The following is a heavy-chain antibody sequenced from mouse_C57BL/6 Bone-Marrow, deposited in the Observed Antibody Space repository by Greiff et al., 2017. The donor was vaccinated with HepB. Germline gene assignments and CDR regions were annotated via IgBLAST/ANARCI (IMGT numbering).Heavy chain of an antibody. CDR2: INPSTGGT. Sequence: EVKLQQSGPELVKPGASVKISCKASGYSFTGYYMNWVKQSPEKSLEWIGEINPSTGGTTYNQKFKAKATLTVDKSSSTAYMQLKSLTSEDSAVYYCARYYYDMDYWGQGTSVTVSS. CDR3: ARYYYDMDY. J-gene: IGHJ4*01. CDR1: GYSFTGYY. V-gene: IGHV1-42*01.